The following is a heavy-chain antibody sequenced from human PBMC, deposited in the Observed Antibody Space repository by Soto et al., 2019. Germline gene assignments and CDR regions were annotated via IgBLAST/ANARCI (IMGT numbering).Heavy chain of an antibody. CDR2: IIPIFRTA. J-gene: IGHJ6*02. V-gene: IGHV1-69*13. D-gene: IGHD6-19*01. Sequence: SVKVSCKASGGTFSSYAFSWVRQAPGQGLQWMGGIIPIFRTANYAQKFQGRVTITADESTTTAYMELSSLRSEDTAVYYCARHIAVAGSTVYYYYGMDVWGQGTTVTV. CDR1: GGTFSSYA. CDR3: ARHIAVAGSTVYYYYGMDV.